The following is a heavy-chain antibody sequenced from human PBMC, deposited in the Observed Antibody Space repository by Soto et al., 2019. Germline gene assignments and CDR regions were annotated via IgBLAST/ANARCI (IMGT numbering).Heavy chain of an antibody. CDR1: GGSFSCYY. CDR2: INHSGST. CDR3: ARESVFLEGYYYYYYGMDV. J-gene: IGHJ6*02. V-gene: IGHV4-34*01. D-gene: IGHD3-3*01. Sequence: SETLSLTCPVYGGSFSCYYLSWIRQRTGQPLEWIGEINHSGSTNYNPSLQSRASISVDTSKNQFSLKLSSVTAADTAVYYCARESVFLEGYYYYYYGMDVWGQGTTVTVSS.